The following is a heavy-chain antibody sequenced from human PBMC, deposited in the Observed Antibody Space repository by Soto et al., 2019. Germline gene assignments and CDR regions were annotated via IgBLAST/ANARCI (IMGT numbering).Heavy chain of an antibody. Sequence: EVQLLESGGGLVQPGGSLRLACATSGLPFSSCSMGWVRQAPGKGLEWVSSIVASGITTYYADSVKGRFTISRDNSKNTLYLQMSSLRAEDTAVYYCAKDLRGPQAGTWDFDLWGRGTLVSVSS. CDR2: IVASGITT. D-gene: IGHD6-13*01. CDR1: GLPFSSCS. J-gene: IGHJ2*01. V-gene: IGHV3-23*01. CDR3: AKDLRGPQAGTWDFDL.